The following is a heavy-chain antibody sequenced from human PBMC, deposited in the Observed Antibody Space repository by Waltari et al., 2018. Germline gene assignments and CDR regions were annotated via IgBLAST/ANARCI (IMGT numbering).Heavy chain of an antibody. D-gene: IGHD6-19*01. V-gene: IGHV4-38-2*02. J-gene: IGHJ5*02. CDR2: IYHSGST. Sequence: QVQLQESGPGLVKPSEPLSLTCAVSGYSISSGYYWGWIRQPPGKGLEWIGSIYHSGSTYYNPSLKSRVTISVDTSKNQFSLKLSSVTAADTAVYYCARDVLSSGWYLPRNGVWFDPWGQGTLVTVSS. CDR3: ARDVLSSGWYLPRNGVWFDP. CDR1: GYSISSGYY.